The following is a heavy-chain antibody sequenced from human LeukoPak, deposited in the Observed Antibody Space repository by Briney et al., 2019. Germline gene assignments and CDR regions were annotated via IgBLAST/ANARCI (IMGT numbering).Heavy chain of an antibody. J-gene: IGHJ6*04. V-gene: IGHV3-21*01. D-gene: IGHD3-10*02. CDR1: GFTFSTYS. CDR3: AELGMTMIGGV. Sequence: GGSLRLSCAASGFTFSTYSMNWVRQAPGKGLEWVSSISSSSSYIYYADSVKGRFTISRDNAKNSLYLQMNSLGAEDTAVYYCAELGMTMIGGVWGKGTTVTISS. CDR2: ISSSSSYI.